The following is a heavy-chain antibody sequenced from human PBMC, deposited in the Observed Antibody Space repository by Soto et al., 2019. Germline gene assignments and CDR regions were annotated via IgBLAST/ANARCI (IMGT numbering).Heavy chain of an antibody. Sequence: GASVXVSCKASGGTFSSYAISWVRQAPGQGLEWMGGIIPIFGTANYAQKFQGRVTITADESTSTAYMELSSLRSEDTAVYYCARVARLRNYYSGMDVWGQGTTVTVSS. CDR2: IIPIFGTA. CDR1: GGTFSSYA. CDR3: ARVARLRNYYSGMDV. J-gene: IGHJ6*02. V-gene: IGHV1-69*13.